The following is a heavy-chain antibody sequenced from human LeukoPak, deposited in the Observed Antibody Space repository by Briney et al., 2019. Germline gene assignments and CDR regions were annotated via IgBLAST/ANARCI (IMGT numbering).Heavy chain of an antibody. V-gene: IGHV3-74*01. J-gene: IGHJ3*02. Sequence: GGSLRLSCAASGFTFDTTDMTWVRQAPGKGRVWVSRINSDGSSTSYADSVKGRLTISRDNAKNTLYLQMNSLRAEDTAVYYCASSWYYDSSGYPLDAFDIWGQGTMVTVSS. CDR1: GFTFDTTD. CDR3: ASSWYYDSSGYPLDAFDI. CDR2: INSDGSST. D-gene: IGHD3-22*01.